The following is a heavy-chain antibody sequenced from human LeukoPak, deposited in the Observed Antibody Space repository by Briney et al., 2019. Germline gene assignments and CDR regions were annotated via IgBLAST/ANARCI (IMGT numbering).Heavy chain of an antibody. CDR1: GFTFSSYA. D-gene: IGHD4-17*01. CDR2: ISGSGGST. CDR3: AKPSGDYGDYVLYYFDY. V-gene: IGHV3-23*01. Sequence: GGSLRLSCAASGFTFSSYAMSWVRQAPGKGLEWVSAISGSGGSTYYADSVKGRFPISRDNSKNTLYLQMNSLRAEDTAVYYCAKPSGDYGDYVLYYFDYWGQGTLVTVSS. J-gene: IGHJ4*02.